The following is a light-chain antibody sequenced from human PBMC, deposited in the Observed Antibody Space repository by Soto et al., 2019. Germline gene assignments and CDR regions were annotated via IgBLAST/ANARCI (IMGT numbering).Light chain of an antibody. V-gene: IGLV2-11*01. Sequence: QSALTQPRSVSGSPGQSVTISCTGTSSNFGGYNYVSWYQHHAGKAPKLMIYDVSERPSGVPDRFSGSKSGNTASLTISGLQADYEADYYCCLYAGTFYVFGTGTKVTVL. CDR2: DVS. CDR1: SSNFGGYNY. J-gene: IGLJ1*01. CDR3: CLYAGTFYV.